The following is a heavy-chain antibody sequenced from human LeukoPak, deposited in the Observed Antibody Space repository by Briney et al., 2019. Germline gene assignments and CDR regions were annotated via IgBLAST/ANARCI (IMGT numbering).Heavy chain of an antibody. CDR1: GGSISSSNW. Sequence: PSETLSLTCAVSGGSISSSNWWSWVRQPPGKGLEWIGEIYHSGSTNYNPSLKSRVTISVDKSKNQFSLKLSSVTAADTAVYYCARATGLGGDAFDIWGQGTMVTVSS. D-gene: IGHD3-16*01. CDR2: IYHSGST. J-gene: IGHJ3*02. V-gene: IGHV4-4*02. CDR3: ARATGLGGDAFDI.